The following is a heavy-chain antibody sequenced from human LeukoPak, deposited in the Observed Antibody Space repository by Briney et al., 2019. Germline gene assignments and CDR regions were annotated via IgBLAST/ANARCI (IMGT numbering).Heavy chain of an antibody. Sequence: GGSLRLSCAASGFTVSSNYMSWVRQAPGKGLEWVSVIYSGGSTYYADSVKGRFTISRDNSKNTLYLQMNSLRAEDTAVYYCARDLAVADLDYWGQGTLVTVSS. CDR3: ARDLAVADLDY. CDR2: IYSGGST. J-gene: IGHJ4*02. V-gene: IGHV3-66*01. D-gene: IGHD6-19*01. CDR1: GFTVSSNY.